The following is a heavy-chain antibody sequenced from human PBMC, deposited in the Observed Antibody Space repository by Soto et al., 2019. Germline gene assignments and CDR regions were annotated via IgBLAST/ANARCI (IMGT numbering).Heavy chain of an antibody. CDR3: ARRVSVTTEFDY. Sequence: SETLSLTCTVSGGSISSYYWSWIRQPPGKGLEWIGYIYYSGSTNYNPSLKSRVTISVDTSKNQFSLKLSSVTAADTAVYYCARRVSVTTEFDYWGQGTLVTVSS. V-gene: IGHV4-59*08. D-gene: IGHD4-17*01. CDR2: IYYSGST. CDR1: GGSISSYY. J-gene: IGHJ4*02.